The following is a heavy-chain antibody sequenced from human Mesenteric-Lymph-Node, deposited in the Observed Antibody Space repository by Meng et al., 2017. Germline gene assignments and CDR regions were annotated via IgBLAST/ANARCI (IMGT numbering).Heavy chain of an antibody. J-gene: IGHJ5*02. V-gene: IGHV4-59*10. Sequence: SETLSLTCGVYGGSFSAYYWSWIRQPAGKGLEWIGRIYTSGSTNYNPSLKSRVTMSVDTSKNQFSLKLSSVTAADTAVYYCARRGRLYYYGSGSYYKEVRFDPWGQGTLVTVSS. CDR3: ARRGRLYYYGSGSYYKEVRFDP. CDR1: GGSFSAYY. D-gene: IGHD3-10*01. CDR2: IYTSGST.